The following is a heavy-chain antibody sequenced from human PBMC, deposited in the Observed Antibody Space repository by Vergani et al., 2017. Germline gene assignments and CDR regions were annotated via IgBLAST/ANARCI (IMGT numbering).Heavy chain of an antibody. Sequence: EVQLVESGVGLVKPGGSLRLSCAASGFTFSSYSMHWVRQAPGKGLEWVSSITSSSSYIYYADSMKGRFTISRDSAKNSLYLQMNSLRAEDTAVYYCARGTPGAQNFNYYGMGVWGQGTTVTVSS. D-gene: IGHD5-24*01. J-gene: IGHJ6*02. CDR2: ITSSSSYI. CDR1: GFTFSSYS. CDR3: ARGTPGAQNFNYYGMGV. V-gene: IGHV3-21*01.